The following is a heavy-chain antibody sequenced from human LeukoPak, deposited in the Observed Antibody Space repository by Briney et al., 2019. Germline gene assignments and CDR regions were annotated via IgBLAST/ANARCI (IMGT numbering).Heavy chain of an antibody. D-gene: IGHD3-22*01. CDR3: ARPLLYYDSSGYQY. CDR1: GFTFSSYA. J-gene: IGHJ4*02. Sequence: GGSLRLSCAASGFTFSSYAMHWVRQAPGKGLEWVAVISYDGSNKYYADSVKGRFTISRDNSKNTLYLQMNSLRAEDTAVYYCARPLLYYDSSGYQYWGQGTLVTVSS. CDR2: ISYDGSNK. V-gene: IGHV3-30-3*01.